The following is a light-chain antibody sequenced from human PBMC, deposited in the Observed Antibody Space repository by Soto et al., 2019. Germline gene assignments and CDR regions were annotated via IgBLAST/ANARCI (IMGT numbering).Light chain of an antibody. CDR3: GTWDSDLNAVV. CDR1: RSNIGNNY. CDR2: DNN. J-gene: IGLJ2*01. V-gene: IGLV1-51*01. Sequence: QSVLTQPPSVSAAPGQTVTISCSGSRSNIGNNYVSWYQQLPRTAPKLLIFDNNQRPSGIPDRFSGSKSGTSATLGITGLQTGDEAGYFYGTWDSDLNAVVFGGGTKVTVL.